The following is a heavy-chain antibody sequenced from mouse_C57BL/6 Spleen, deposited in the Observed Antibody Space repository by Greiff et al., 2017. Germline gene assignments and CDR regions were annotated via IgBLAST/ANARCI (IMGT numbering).Heavy chain of an antibody. J-gene: IGHJ3*01. V-gene: IGHV14-4*01. Sequence: VTLKVSGAELVRPGASVKLSCTASGFNIKDDYMHWVKQRPEQGLEWIGWLDPENGDTEYASKFLGKATRTADTPSNTAYVQLSSLPSGDTAVFYCAPRGSWFAYWGQGTLLTVSA. CDR2: LDPENGDT. CDR1: GFNIKDDY. CDR3: APRGSWFAY.